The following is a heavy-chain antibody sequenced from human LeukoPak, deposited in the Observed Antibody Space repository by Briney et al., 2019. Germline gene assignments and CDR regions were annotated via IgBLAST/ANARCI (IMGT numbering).Heavy chain of an antibody. Sequence: GGSLRLSCAASGFTFTDHWMHWVRQAPGKGLVWVSRIRSDGRDTNYADSVKGRFTISRDNAKNSLYLQMNTLRAEDTAVYYCARDDTSAHFFVYWGQGTLVTVSS. CDR2: IRSDGRDT. D-gene: IGHD3-10*01. V-gene: IGHV3-74*01. CDR1: GFTFTDHW. J-gene: IGHJ4*02. CDR3: ARDDTSAHFFVY.